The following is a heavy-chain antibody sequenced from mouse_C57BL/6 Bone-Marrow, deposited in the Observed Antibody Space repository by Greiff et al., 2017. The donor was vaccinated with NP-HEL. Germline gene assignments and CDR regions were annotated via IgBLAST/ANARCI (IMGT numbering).Heavy chain of an antibody. CDR1: GFTFTDYY. Sequence: EVKLVESGGGLVQPGGSLSLSCAASGFTFTDYYMSWVRQPPGKALEWLGFIRNKANGYTTEYSSSVKGRFTISRDNSQSILYLQMNALRAEDSATYYGARSTYGSSSYAMDYWGQGTSVTVSS. D-gene: IGHD1-1*01. CDR2: IRNKANGYTT. J-gene: IGHJ4*01. V-gene: IGHV7-3*01. CDR3: ARSTYGSSSYAMDY.